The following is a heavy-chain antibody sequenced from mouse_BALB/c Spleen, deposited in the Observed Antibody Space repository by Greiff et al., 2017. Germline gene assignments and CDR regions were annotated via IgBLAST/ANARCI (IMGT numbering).Heavy chain of an antibody. CDR3: NTRSDSSGWWFAY. CDR2: IDPENGDT. J-gene: IGHJ3*01. CDR1: GFNIKDYY. D-gene: IGHD3-2*01. V-gene: IGHV14-4*02. Sequence: EVQLQQSGAELVRPGASVKLSCTASGFNIKDYYMHWVKQRPEQGLEWIGWIDPENGDTEYAPKFQGKATMTADTSSNTAYLQLSSLTSEDTAVYYCNTRSDSSGWWFAYWGQGTLVTVSA.